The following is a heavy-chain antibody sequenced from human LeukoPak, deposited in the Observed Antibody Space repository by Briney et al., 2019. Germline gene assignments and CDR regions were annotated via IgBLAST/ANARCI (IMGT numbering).Heavy chain of an antibody. V-gene: IGHV1-69*04. CDR3: ARAHPRDIVVVPAAPPGGYYFDY. D-gene: IGHD2-2*01. Sequence: ASVKVSCKASGGTFSSYAISWVRQAPGQGLERMGRIIPILGIANYAQKFQGRVTITADKSTSTAYMELSSLRSEDTAVYYCARAHPRDIVVVPAAPPGGYYFDYWGQGTLVTVSS. J-gene: IGHJ4*02. CDR2: IIPILGIA. CDR1: GGTFSSYA.